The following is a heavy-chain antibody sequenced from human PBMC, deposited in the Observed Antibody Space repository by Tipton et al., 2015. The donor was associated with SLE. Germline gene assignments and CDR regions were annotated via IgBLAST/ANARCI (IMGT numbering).Heavy chain of an antibody. J-gene: IGHJ5*02. CDR1: GFIFSDYA. CDR2: VRSKAYGGTT. V-gene: IGHV3-49*03. D-gene: IGHD2-2*01. Sequence: SLRLSCSGSGFIFSDYAVSWFRQAPGGGLEWIALVRSKAYGGTTEYAASVKGRFTISRDDSRNIAYLQMSSLKTEDTALYYCTGPQCTSISCYFFFDPWGQGTLVTVSS. CDR3: TGPQCTSISCYFFFDP.